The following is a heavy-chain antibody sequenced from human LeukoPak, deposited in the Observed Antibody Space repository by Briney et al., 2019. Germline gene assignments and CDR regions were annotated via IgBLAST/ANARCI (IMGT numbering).Heavy chain of an antibody. J-gene: IGHJ4*02. CDR2: IYSGGST. Sequence: PGGSLRLSCAASGFTVSRNYMTWVRQAPGKGLEWVSVIYSGGSTYYADSVKGRFTISRDNSKNTLYLQMNSLRADDTAVYYCAGTIVGKWAIDYWGQGTLVTVSS. CDR1: GFTVSRNY. CDR3: AGTIVGKWAIDY. D-gene: IGHD3-22*01. V-gene: IGHV3-53*01.